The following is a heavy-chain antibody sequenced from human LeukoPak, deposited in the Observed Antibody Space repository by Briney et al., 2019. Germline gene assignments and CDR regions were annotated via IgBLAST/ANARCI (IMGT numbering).Heavy chain of an antibody. D-gene: IGHD5-24*01. CDR1: GGSISSYY. CDR3: ARLKLTDNWFDP. V-gene: IGHV4-4*07. J-gene: IGHJ5*02. Sequence: SETLSLTCTVSGGSISSYYWSWIRQPAGKGLEWIGRIYTSGSTYYNPSSKSRVTISVDKSKNQFSLKLSSVTAADPAVYYCARLKLTDNWFDPWGQGTLVTVSS. CDR2: IYTSGST.